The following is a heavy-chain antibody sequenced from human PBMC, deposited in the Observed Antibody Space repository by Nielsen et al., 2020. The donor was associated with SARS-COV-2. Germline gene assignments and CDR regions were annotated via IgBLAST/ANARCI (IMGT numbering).Heavy chain of an antibody. Sequence: VSVKVSCKVSGYTLTELSMHWVRQAPGKGLEWMGGFDPEDGETIYAQKFQGRVTMTEDTSTDTAYMELSSLRSEDTAVYYCATVDPVLRQHEYYYYYGMDVWGQGTTVTVSS. CDR3: ATVDPVLRQHEYYYYYGMDV. J-gene: IGHJ6*02. D-gene: IGHD2/OR15-2a*01. V-gene: IGHV1-24*01. CDR1: GYTLTELS. CDR2: FDPEDGET.